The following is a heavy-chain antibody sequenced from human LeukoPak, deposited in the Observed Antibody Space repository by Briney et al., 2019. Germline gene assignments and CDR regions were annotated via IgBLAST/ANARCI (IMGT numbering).Heavy chain of an antibody. CDR1: GYTFTTYA. D-gene: IGHD6-13*01. CDR2: INVSNGNT. J-gene: IGHJ5*02. Sequence: ASVKVSCKASGYTFTTYALTWVRQAPGQRLEWMGWINVSNGNTKSSQKFQGRVTITRDMSASTAYMELSSLRSEDTAVYYCARGLGYGVFDPWGQGTLVTVSS. V-gene: IGHV1-3*01. CDR3: ARGLGYGVFDP.